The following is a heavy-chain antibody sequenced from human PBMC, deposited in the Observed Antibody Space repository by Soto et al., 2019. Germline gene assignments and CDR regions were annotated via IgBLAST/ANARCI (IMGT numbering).Heavy chain of an antibody. CDR3: ARDPTSGWYSEVY. V-gene: IGHV1-3*01. J-gene: IGHJ4*01. CDR1: GYTFTNYA. CDR2: INGGNGDT. Sequence: ASVKVSCKTSGYTFTNYAMHWVRQAPGQGLEWMGRINGGNGDTKYSQNFQGRVTITRDTSASTVYMEVSSLRSEDTAVYYCARDPTSGWYSEVYWG. D-gene: IGHD6-19*01.